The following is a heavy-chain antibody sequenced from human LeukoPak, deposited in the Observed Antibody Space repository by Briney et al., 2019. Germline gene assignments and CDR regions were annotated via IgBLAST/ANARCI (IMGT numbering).Heavy chain of an antibody. Sequence: PGGSLRLSCAASGFTFSSYWMNWARQAPGKGLEWVASINHNGNVNYYVDSVKGRFTISRDNAKNSLYLQMSSLRAEDTAVYYCAREGASSSFGYWGQGTLVTVSS. V-gene: IGHV3-7*03. D-gene: IGHD6-13*01. CDR3: AREGASSSFGY. CDR1: GFTFSSYW. J-gene: IGHJ4*02. CDR2: INHNGNVN.